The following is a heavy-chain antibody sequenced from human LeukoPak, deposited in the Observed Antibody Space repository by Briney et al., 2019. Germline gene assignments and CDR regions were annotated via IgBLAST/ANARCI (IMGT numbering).Heavy chain of an antibody. V-gene: IGHV3-48*01. D-gene: IGHD6-19*01. CDR3: ARLLYSSGWEFDY. CDR2: ISSSSSTI. Sequence: GGSLRLSCAASGFTFSSYSMNWVRQAPGKGLEWVSYISSSSSTIYYADSVKGRFTISRDNAKNSLYLQMNSLRAEDTAVYYCARLLYSSGWEFDYWGQGTLVTVSS. CDR1: GFTFSSYS. J-gene: IGHJ4*02.